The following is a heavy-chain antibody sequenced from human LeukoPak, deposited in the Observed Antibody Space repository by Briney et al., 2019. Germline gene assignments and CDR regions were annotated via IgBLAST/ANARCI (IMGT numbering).Heavy chain of an antibody. V-gene: IGHV3-33*06. CDR3: AKATIAARPYYFDY. CDR1: GFTFSSYG. CDR2: IWYDGSNK. J-gene: IGHJ4*02. D-gene: IGHD6-6*01. Sequence: GGSLRLSCAASGFTFSSYGMHWVRQAPGKGLEWVAVIWYDGSNKYYADSVKGRFTISRDNSKNTLYLQMNSLRAEDTAVYYCAKATIAARPYYFDYWGQGTLVTVSS.